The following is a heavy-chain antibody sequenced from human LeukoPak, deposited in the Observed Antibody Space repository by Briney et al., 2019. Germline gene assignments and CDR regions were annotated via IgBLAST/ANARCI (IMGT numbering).Heavy chain of an antibody. Sequence: ASVKVSCKVSGYTLTELSMHWVRQAPGKGLEWMGGFDPEDGETIYAQKFQGRVTMTEDTSTDTAYMELGSLRSEDTAVYYCATYYERWLQPGAFDIWGQGTMVTVSS. CDR1: GYTLTELS. J-gene: IGHJ3*02. D-gene: IGHD5-24*01. CDR3: ATYYERWLQPGAFDI. V-gene: IGHV1-24*01. CDR2: FDPEDGET.